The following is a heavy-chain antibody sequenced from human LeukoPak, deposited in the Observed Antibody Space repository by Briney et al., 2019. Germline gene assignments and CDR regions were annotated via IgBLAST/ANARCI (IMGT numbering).Heavy chain of an antibody. D-gene: IGHD3-10*01. J-gene: IGHJ4*02. CDR3: AKDRSIILWFGELLGY. CDR1: GFTFSSYA. CDR2: ISGSGGST. Sequence: GGSLRLSCAASGFTFSSYAMSWDRQAPGKGLEWVSAISGSGGSTYYADSVKGRFTISRDNSKNTLYLQMNSLRAEDTAVYYCAKDRSIILWFGELLGYWGQGTLVTVSS. V-gene: IGHV3-23*01.